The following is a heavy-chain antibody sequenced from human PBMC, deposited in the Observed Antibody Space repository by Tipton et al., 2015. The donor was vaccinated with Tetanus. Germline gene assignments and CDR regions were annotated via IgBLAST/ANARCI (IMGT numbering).Heavy chain of an antibody. CDR3: ARYHCTGTTCQHLDH. CDR1: GGSISSYY. D-gene: IGHD2-8*02. CDR2: VFYTGIT. V-gene: IGHV4-59*01. J-gene: IGHJ4*01. Sequence: LRLSCTVSGGSISSYYWSWIRQPPGKGLEWIGYVFYTGITNYNPPFESRVTMSVDTSKNQTSLKLRSVTAADTAVYYCARYHCTGTTCQHLDHWGQGTLVTVSS.